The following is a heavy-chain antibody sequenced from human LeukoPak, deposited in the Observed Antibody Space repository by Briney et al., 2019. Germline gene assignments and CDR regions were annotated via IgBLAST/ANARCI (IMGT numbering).Heavy chain of an antibody. D-gene: IGHD1-26*01. Sequence: PSETLSLTCTVSGGSIGSVTYYWGWIRQPPGKGLEWIGSIYYSGSTYYNPSLQSRVTISVDTSKNQFSLKLSSVTAADTAVYYCASVWELNFDYWGQGTLVTVSS. CDR2: IYYSGST. CDR1: GGSIGSVTYY. J-gene: IGHJ4*02. V-gene: IGHV4-39*07. CDR3: ASVWELNFDY.